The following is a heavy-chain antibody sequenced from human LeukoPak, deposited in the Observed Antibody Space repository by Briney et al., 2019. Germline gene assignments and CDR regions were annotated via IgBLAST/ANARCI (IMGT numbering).Heavy chain of an antibody. D-gene: IGHD3-16*01. V-gene: IGHV3-21*01. CDR1: GFTFCTYS. CDR3: AREDDAVDY. CDR2: ISTGSGYI. J-gene: IGHJ4*02. Sequence: GGPQRLSYAASGFTFCTYSMNWVRQAPGKGLEWVSSISTGSGYIYYADSVKGRFTISRDNAKNSLYLQMNSLRAEDTAVYYCAREDDAVDYWGQGTLVTVSS.